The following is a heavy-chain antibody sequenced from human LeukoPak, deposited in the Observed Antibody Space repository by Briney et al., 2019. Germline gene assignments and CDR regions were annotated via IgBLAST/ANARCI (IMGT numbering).Heavy chain of an antibody. J-gene: IGHJ4*02. D-gene: IGHD2-2*01. CDR1: GGSFSGYY. V-gene: IGHV4-34*01. CDR2: INHSGST. Sequence: PSETLSLTCAVYGGSFSGYYWSWIRQPPGKGLEWIGEINHSGSTNYNPSLKSRVTISVDTSKNQFSLKLSSVTAADTAVYYCASTQKHCSSTSCHYSWGQGTLVTVSS. CDR3: ASTQKHCSSTSCHYS.